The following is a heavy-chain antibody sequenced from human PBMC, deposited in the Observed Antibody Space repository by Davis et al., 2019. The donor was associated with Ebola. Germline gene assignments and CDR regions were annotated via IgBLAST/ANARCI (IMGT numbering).Heavy chain of an antibody. V-gene: IGHV3-30-3*01. CDR1: GFTFSSYA. CDR2: ISYDGSNK. D-gene: IGHD2-15*01. J-gene: IGHJ4*02. Sequence: GESLKISCAASGFTFSSYAMHWVRQAPGKGLEWVAVISYDGSNKYYADSVKGRFTISRDNSKNTLYLQMNSLRAEDTAVYYCARAIGYCSGGSCFTGGFFDYWGQGTLVTVSS. CDR3: ARAIGYCSGGSCFTGGFFDY.